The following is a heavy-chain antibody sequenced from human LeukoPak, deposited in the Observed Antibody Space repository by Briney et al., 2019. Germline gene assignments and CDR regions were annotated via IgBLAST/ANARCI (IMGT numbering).Heavy chain of an antibody. V-gene: IGHV4-59*01. J-gene: IGHJ6*02. Sequence: SETLSLTCSVSGGSISTYYWSWIRQLPGKGLEWIGYIYYTGTTNYNPSLRSRVTISVDTSGNQFSLRLSSVTAADTAVYYCAREDPQTTVPEGMDVWGHGTTVIVSS. CDR3: AREDPQTTVPEGMDV. D-gene: IGHD4-17*01. CDR1: GGSISTYY. CDR2: IYYTGTT.